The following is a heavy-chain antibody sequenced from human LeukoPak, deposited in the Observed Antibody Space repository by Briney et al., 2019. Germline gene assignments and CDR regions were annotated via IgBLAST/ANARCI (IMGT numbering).Heavy chain of an antibody. CDR1: GYTFTNYY. Sequence: ASVKVSCKTSGYTFTNYYIHWVRQAPGQGLEWVGMINPSGGNPSFAQKFQGRLSMTRDTSTSTVYLALSSLRSDDTAVYYCARADSYTGMDVWGQGTTVTVSS. CDR3: ARADSYTGMDV. D-gene: IGHD3-10*01. J-gene: IGHJ6*02. CDR2: INPSGGNP. V-gene: IGHV1-46*01.